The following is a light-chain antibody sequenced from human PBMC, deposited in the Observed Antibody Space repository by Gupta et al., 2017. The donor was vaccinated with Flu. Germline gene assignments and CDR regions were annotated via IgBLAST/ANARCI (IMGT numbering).Light chain of an antibody. Sequence: QSVLTQPPSASGTPWQRVTISCSGRSSTIGSNYVYWYQQLPGTAPNLLIYGNNKRLSGVPDRCSGSKSGTSAALAISGLRSEDEADYYCAAWDDSLSGRVVFGGGTKLTVL. V-gene: IGLV1-47*01. J-gene: IGLJ2*01. CDR1: SSTIGSNY. CDR2: GNN. CDR3: AAWDDSLSGRVV.